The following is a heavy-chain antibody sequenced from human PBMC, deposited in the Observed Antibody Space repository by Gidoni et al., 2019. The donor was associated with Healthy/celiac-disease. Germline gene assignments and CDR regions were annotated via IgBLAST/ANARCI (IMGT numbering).Heavy chain of an antibody. CDR1: GFTFSSYS. D-gene: IGHD4-17*01. CDR2: ISSSSSTI. CDR3: ARGASLPPTVTTFDSYYFDY. J-gene: IGHJ4*02. Sequence: EVQLVESGGGLVQPGGSLRLSCAASGFTFSSYSMNWVRQAPGKGLEWVSYISSSSSTIYYADSVKGRFTISRDNAKNSLYLQMNSLRDEDTAVYYCARGASLPPTVTTFDSYYFDYWGQGTLVTVSS. V-gene: IGHV3-48*02.